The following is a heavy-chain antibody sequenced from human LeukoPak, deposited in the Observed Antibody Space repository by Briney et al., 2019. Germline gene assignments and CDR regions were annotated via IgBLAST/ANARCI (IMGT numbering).Heavy chain of an antibody. CDR3: ARRDSSGWDETWFDP. V-gene: IGHV4-39*07. CDR1: GGSISSSSYY. Sequence: KTSETLSLTCTVSGGSISSSSYYWGWIRQPPGKGLEWIGSIYYSGSTYYNPSLKSRVTISVDTSKNQFSLKLSSVTAADTAVYYCARRDSSGWDETWFDPWGQGTLVTVSS. D-gene: IGHD6-19*01. CDR2: IYYSGST. J-gene: IGHJ5*02.